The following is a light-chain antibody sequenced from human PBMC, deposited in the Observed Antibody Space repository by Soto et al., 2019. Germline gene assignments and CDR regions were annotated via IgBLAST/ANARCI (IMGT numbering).Light chain of an antibody. CDR3: QQYVSSPWA. CDR1: QSVTNSF. V-gene: IGKV3-20*01. Sequence: FAPSAGTPSLNKGASATLYCRASQSVTNSFLAWYQHKPGQAPRLLIYGASRRATGIPDRFTGSGSGTDFTLTISRLEPEDFAVYYCQQYVSSPWALGQGAIVDI. J-gene: IGKJ1*01. CDR2: GAS.